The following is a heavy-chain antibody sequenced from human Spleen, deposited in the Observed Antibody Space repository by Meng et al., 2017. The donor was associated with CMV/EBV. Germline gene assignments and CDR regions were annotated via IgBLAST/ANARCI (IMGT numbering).Heavy chain of an antibody. Sequence: GESLKISCAASGFTFSSYSMNWVRQAPGKGLEWVSSISSSSSYTYYIDSVKGRFTISRDDSKNTVFLQMDSLRAEDSAVYSCARGLGGAYWGPQGVVVVSDVIPYHYYGMDVWGHGTTVTVSS. D-gene: IGHD2-2*02. CDR3: ARGLGGAYWGPQGVVVVSDVIPYHYYGMDV. CDR2: ISSSSSYT. J-gene: IGHJ6*02. V-gene: IGHV3-21*04. CDR1: GFTFSSYS.